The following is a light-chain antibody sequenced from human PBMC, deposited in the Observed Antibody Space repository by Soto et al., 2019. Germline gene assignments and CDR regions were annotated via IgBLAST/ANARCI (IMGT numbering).Light chain of an antibody. Sequence: EIVLTQSPATLSLSPGDRATLSCRASQSVGSYLGWYQQRPGQAPRLLIYDASNRATGIPARFSGSASGKEFTLTISSLEPEDFAVYYCQQRSDWPSTFGGGTKVEIK. CDR2: DAS. V-gene: IGKV3-11*01. CDR1: QSVGSY. CDR3: QQRSDWPST. J-gene: IGKJ4*01.